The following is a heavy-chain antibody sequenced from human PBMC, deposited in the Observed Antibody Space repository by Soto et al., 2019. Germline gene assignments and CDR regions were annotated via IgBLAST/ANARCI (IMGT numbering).Heavy chain of an antibody. V-gene: IGHV3-9*01. Sequence: EVQLVESGGGLVQPGRSLRLSCAASGFSFGESGMHWVRQPPGKGLEWVSGINWNSGAMEYGDSVKGRFTISRDNAKNSLYLQMNSLRAEDTAVYYCARAYYDSSGYSAFDIWGQGTMVTVSS. CDR2: INWNSGAM. J-gene: IGHJ3*02. D-gene: IGHD3-22*01. CDR3: ARAYYDSSGYSAFDI. CDR1: GFSFGESG.